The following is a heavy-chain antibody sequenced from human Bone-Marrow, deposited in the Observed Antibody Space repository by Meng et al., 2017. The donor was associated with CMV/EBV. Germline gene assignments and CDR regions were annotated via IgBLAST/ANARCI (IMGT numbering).Heavy chain of an antibody. D-gene: IGHD4-17*01. CDR2: ISYDGSNK. V-gene: IGHV3-30*18. Sequence: SYGMNWVRQAPGKGLEWVAVISYDGSNKYYADSVKGRFTISRDNSKNTLYLQMNSLRAEDTAVYYCAKELPDHDYGDYVAFRYYFDYWGQGTLVTVSS. CDR3: AKELPDHDYGDYVAFRYYFDY. J-gene: IGHJ4*02. CDR1: SYG.